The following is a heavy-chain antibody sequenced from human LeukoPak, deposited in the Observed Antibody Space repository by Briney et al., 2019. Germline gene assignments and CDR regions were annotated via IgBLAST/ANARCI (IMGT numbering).Heavy chain of an antibody. V-gene: IGHV3-7*01. CDR1: GFTFSRYW. J-gene: IGHJ3*01. Sequence: PGGSLRPSCAASGFTFSRYWMSWVRQTPGKGLEWMANIKEDGSEKYYVDSVKGRFTISRDNAKNSLYLQMNSLRVEDTAVYHCVRGANTGDVWGQGTMVIVSS. D-gene: IGHD2-8*02. CDR3: VRGANTGDV. CDR2: IKEDGSEK.